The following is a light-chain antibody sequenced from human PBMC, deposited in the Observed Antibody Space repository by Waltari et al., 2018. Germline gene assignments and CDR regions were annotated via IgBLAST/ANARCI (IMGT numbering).Light chain of an antibody. CDR2: KGN. CDR1: SGSVSSTSY. V-gene: IGLV8-61*01. Sequence: QTVLTQEPSLSVSPGGTVTLTCALSSGSVSSTSYATWHQQTPGLPPRTLVYKGNGRSSGFPVRFSGSILGNKAALTITGAQADDESDYYCSMYMGSGIWVFGGGTKLTVL. CDR3: SMYMGSGIWV. J-gene: IGLJ3*02.